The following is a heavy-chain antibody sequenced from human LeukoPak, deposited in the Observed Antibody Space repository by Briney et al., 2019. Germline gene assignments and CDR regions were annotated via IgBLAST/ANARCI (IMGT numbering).Heavy chain of an antibody. Sequence: TSETLSLTCAVSDGSISRYLSSWIRQPAGKGLGWLGRIHTSGTTTYSPSFQSRVTMSMYTSKKQISLSLSSVTAADTAVYYCARHVGYSSGWYWCDPWGQGTLVTVSS. CDR1: DGSISRYL. J-gene: IGHJ5*02. V-gene: IGHV4-4*07. CDR2: IHTSGTT. CDR3: ARHVGYSSGWYWCDP. D-gene: IGHD6-19*01.